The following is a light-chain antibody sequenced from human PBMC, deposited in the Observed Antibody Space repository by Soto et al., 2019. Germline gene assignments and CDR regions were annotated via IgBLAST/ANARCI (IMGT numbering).Light chain of an antibody. CDR1: QGIINA. Sequence: DIQMTQFPSSLSASVGDRVTITCRASQGIINALGWYQQKPGKAPKRLIYAASSLQSGVPSRFSGSGSGTEFTLAISSLQPEDSATCCCLQHSTYPLTFGQGTKVEIK. V-gene: IGKV1-17*01. CDR2: AAS. CDR3: LQHSTYPLT. J-gene: IGKJ1*01.